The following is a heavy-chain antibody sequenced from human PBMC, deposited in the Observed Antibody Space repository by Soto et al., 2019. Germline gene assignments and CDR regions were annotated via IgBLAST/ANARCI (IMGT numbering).Heavy chain of an antibody. J-gene: IGHJ3*02. CDR2: ISNDGSST. D-gene: IGHD3-22*01. CDR1: GFTSSSYW. V-gene: IGHV3-74*01. CDR3: ARDTYYYDSSDHFSADAFDI. Sequence: EVQLVESGGGLVQPGGSLRLSCAASGFTSSSYWIHWVRQAPGKGLVWVSRISNDGSSTNYAYSVKGRFTISRDNAKNTVNLQMNSLRAEDTSVYYCARDTYYYDSSDHFSADAFDIWGQGTMVTVSS.